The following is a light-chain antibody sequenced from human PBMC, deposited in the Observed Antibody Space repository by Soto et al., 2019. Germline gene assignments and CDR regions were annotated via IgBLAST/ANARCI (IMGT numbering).Light chain of an antibody. CDR3: QSYDSSLSGNVV. Sequence: QSVLTQPPSVSGAPGQRVTISCTESSSNIGAGYDVHWYQQLPGTDPKLLIYGNSNRPSGVPDRFSGSKSGTSASLAITGLQAEDEADYYCQSYDSSLSGNVVFGGGTKLTVL. J-gene: IGLJ2*01. CDR1: SSNIGAGYD. CDR2: GNS. V-gene: IGLV1-40*01.